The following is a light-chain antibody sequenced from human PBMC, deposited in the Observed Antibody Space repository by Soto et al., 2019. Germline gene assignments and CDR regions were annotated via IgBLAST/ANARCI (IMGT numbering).Light chain of an antibody. CDR1: QSVSNNY. CDR2: GSS. Sequence: EVVLTQSTGTLSLSPGERATLSCRASQSVSNNYFAWYQQKPGQAPRLLIFGSSDRATGIPDRFSGSGSGTDFTLTISRLEPEDFAVYSCQQYGSSPPYTFGQGTKLEIK. CDR3: QQYGSSPPYT. V-gene: IGKV3-20*01. J-gene: IGKJ2*01.